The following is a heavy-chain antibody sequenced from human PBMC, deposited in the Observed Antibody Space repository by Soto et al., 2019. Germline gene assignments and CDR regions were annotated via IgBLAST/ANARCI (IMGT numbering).Heavy chain of an antibody. Sequence: QVQLVQSGAEVKKPGSSVKVSCKTSGGTFSSYTFSWVRQAPGQGLEWMGWINPNSGGTNYAQKFQGRVTMTRDTSISTAYMELSRLRSDDTAVYYCARARARQIVVVVAATPPNYWGQGTLVTVSS. CDR1: GGTFSSYT. CDR3: ARARARQIVVVVAATPPNY. D-gene: IGHD2-15*01. J-gene: IGHJ4*02. V-gene: IGHV1-2*02. CDR2: INPNSGGT.